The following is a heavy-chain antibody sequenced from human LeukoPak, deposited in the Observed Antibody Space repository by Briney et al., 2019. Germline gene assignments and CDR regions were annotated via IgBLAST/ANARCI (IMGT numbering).Heavy chain of an antibody. V-gene: IGHV3-33*08. J-gene: IGHJ6*02. CDR1: GVTFSSNT. CDR3: ARERYYYDSSGYYYYYYGMDV. CDR2: IWYDGSNK. Sequence: PGGSLRLSCAASGVTFSSNTMHWVRQAPGKGLEWVAVIWYDGSNKYYADSVKGRFTISRDNSKNTLYLQMNSLRAEDTAVYYCARERYYYDSSGYYYYYYGMDVWGQGTTVTVSS. D-gene: IGHD3-22*01.